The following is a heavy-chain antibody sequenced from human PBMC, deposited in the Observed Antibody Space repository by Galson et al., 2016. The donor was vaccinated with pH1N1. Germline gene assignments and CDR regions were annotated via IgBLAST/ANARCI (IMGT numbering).Heavy chain of an antibody. Sequence: SVKVSCKASGYTFTTYAIHWVRQAPGQRLEWMGWINTGDGNAKSSQKFQDRVTITRDTTATTAYLDLRGLRSEDTAVYYCARGGTLSDFWSNYYPYGMDVWGQGTTVTVSS. J-gene: IGHJ6*02. CDR2: INTGDGNA. CDR1: GYTFTTYA. CDR3: ARGGTLSDFWSNYYPYGMDV. D-gene: IGHD3-3*01. V-gene: IGHV1-3*04.